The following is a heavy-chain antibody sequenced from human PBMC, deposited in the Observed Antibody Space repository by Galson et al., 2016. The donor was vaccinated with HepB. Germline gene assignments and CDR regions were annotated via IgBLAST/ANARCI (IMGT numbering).Heavy chain of an antibody. Sequence: PALVKPTQTLTLTCTFSGFSFTATGVAVGWIRQPPGKALEWLALIHWDDEKPYSPSLRSRLSITKDAAKKQVVLKMTNMDPVDTATYYFAAGLFFFHCCGQGILVTVSS. CDR3: AAGLFFFHC. CDR2: IHWDDEK. V-gene: IGHV2-5*02. CDR1: GFSFTATGVA. J-gene: IGHJ4*03. D-gene: IGHD3-10*02.